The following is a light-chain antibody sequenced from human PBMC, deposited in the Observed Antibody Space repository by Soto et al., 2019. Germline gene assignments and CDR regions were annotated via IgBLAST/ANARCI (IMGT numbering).Light chain of an antibody. CDR3: QQYYSYPRA. CDR1: QGISSY. CDR2: AAS. Sequence: AIRMTQSPSSFSASTGDRVTITCRASQGISSYLAWYQQKPGKAPKLLIYAASTLQSGFPSTFSGSGSGTHYTLTISCLQSEDFATYYRQQYYSYPRAFGGGTKVEIK. V-gene: IGKV1-8*01. J-gene: IGKJ4*01.